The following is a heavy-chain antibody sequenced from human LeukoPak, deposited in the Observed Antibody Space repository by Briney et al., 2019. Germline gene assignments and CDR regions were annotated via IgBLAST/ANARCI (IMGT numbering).Heavy chain of an antibody. Sequence: GGSLRLSCSASGLTFSSYAMCWVRQAPGKGLEYVSVISSNGGSTDYADSVKGRFTISRDNSKNTLYLQMSSLRAEDTSVYYCVKSERGPLNYWGQGTLVTVSS. V-gene: IGHV3-64D*06. CDR2: ISSNGGST. J-gene: IGHJ4*02. CDR3: VKSERGPLNY. CDR1: GLTFSSYA. D-gene: IGHD1-1*01.